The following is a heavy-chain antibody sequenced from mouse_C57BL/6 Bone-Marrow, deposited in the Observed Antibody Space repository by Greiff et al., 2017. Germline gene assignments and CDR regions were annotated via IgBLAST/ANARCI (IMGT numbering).Heavy chain of an antibody. CDR2: IYPRDGST. CDR3: ARDYGSSYWYFDV. Sequence: VQLQQSGPELVKPGASVKLSCKASGYTFTSYDINWVKQRPGQGLEWIGWIYPRDGSTKYNETFKGKATLTVDTSSRAAYMEVHSLTSEDSSVYFCARDYGSSYWYFDVWGTGTTVTVSS. V-gene: IGHV1-85*01. J-gene: IGHJ1*03. CDR1: GYTFTSYD. D-gene: IGHD1-1*01.